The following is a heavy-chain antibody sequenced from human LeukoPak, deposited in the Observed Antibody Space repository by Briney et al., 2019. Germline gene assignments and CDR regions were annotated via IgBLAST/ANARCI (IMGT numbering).Heavy chain of an antibody. V-gene: IGHV1-69*06. CDR1: GGTFSSYA. J-gene: IGHJ4*02. D-gene: IGHD6-6*01. Sequence: ASVKVSCKASGGTFSSYAISWVRQAPGQGLEWMGGIIPIFGTANYAQKFQGRVTITADKSTSTAYMELSSLRSEDTAVYYCANTYSSSSWLLDYWGQGTLVTVSS. CDR3: ANTYSSSSWLLDY. CDR2: IIPIFGTA.